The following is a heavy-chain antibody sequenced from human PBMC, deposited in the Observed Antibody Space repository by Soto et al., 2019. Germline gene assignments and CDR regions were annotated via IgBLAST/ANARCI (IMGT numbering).Heavy chain of an antibody. CDR1: GYTFTRSG. Sequence: GASVKVSCKASGYTFTRSGISWVRQAPGQGLEWMGWISTYNGDTNYAQTFQGRVTMTTDTSTSTVHMEVRSLRSDDMAVYYCAREGVAPYYYYGMDVWGQGTPVTV. CDR3: AREGVAPYYYYGMDV. J-gene: IGHJ6*02. D-gene: IGHD5-12*01. V-gene: IGHV1-18*03. CDR2: ISTYNGDT.